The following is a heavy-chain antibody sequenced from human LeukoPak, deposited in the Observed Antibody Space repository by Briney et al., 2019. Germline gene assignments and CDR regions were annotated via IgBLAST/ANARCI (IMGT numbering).Heavy chain of an antibody. D-gene: IGHD2-2*01. CDR3: AREARSGYCTSISCYDY. V-gene: IGHV3-7*01. CDR1: GFTFSSDW. Sequence: GGSLRLSCGASGFTFSSDWMGWVRQAPGKGLEWVANIKQDESEKYYVDSVKGRFTISRDNDKNSLYLQMNSLRVEDTAVYYCAREARSGYCTSISCYDYWGQGTLVTVSS. CDR2: IKQDESEK. J-gene: IGHJ4*02.